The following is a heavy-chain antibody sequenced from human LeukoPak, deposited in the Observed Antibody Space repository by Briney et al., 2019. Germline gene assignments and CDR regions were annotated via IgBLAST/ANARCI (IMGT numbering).Heavy chain of an antibody. CDR2: IYSGGST. Sequence: PGGSLILSCAASGFTVSSNYMSWVRQAPRKGLEWVSVIYSGGSTYYADSVKGRFTISRDNSKHTLYLQMNSLSAEDTAVYYCARGYYDILTGSRPEYFQHWGQGTLVTVSS. V-gene: IGHV3-53*01. CDR3: ARGYYDILTGSRPEYFQH. J-gene: IGHJ1*01. CDR1: GFTVSSNY. D-gene: IGHD3-9*01.